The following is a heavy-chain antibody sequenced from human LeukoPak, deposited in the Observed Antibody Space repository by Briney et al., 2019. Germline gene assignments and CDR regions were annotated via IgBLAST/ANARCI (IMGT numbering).Heavy chain of an antibody. J-gene: IGHJ4*02. CDR2: ISGSGGST. Sequence: GGSLRLSCAASGFTFSSYAMSWVRQAPGKGLEWVSAISGSGGSTYYADSVKGRFTISRDNSKNTLYLQMNSLRAEDTAVYYCAKSDMVRGPTPTYYFDYWGQGTLVTVFS. D-gene: IGHD3-10*01. CDR3: AKSDMVRGPTPTYYFDY. CDR1: GFTFSSYA. V-gene: IGHV3-23*01.